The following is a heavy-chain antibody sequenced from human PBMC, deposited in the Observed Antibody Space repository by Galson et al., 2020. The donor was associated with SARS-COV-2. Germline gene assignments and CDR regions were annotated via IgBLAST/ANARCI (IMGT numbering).Heavy chain of an antibody. CDR2: ITWNSGLA. J-gene: IGHJ4*02. Sequence: TGGSLRLSCAASGFNFPHYAMFWVRQAPGKGLEWVSTITWNSGLAAYADSARGRFTLSRDNAKNSLYLQMNSLRPEDTAFYYCAKANYGDYGGPDYWGRGTLVTVSS. D-gene: IGHD4-17*01. CDR1: GFNFPHYA. V-gene: IGHV3-9*01. CDR3: AKANYGDYGGPDY.